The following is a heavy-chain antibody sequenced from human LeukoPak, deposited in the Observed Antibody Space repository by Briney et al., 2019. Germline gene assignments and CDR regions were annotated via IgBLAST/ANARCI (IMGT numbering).Heavy chain of an antibody. CDR3: ARGRPEGSGSFQLDS. J-gene: IGHJ4*02. CDR2: INTRSSTS. CDR1: GFTFSTFS. D-gene: IGHD1-26*01. Sequence: GGSLRLSCAASGFTFSTFSMNWVRQAPGKGLEWVSYINTRSSTSYYADSVKGRFTISRDNAKNSLYLQMNSLVAEDTAVYYCARGRPEGSGSFQLDSWGQGTLVTVSS. V-gene: IGHV3-48*04.